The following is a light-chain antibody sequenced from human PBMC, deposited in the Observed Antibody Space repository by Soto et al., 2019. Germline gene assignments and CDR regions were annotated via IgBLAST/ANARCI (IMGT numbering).Light chain of an antibody. CDR2: GAS. Sequence: EIVMTQSPATLSVSPGERATLSCRASQSVGSNLAWYQQKPGQAPRLLIYGASTRATGIPARFSGSGSGTEFTLTLSRLQSEDFAIYFYRQYNNCPPDRTFGQGTKVEIK. CDR3: RQYNNCPPDRT. CDR1: QSVGSN. J-gene: IGKJ1*01. V-gene: IGKV3-15*01.